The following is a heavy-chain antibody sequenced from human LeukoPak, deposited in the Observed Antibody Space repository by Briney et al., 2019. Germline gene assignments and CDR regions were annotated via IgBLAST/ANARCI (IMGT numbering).Heavy chain of an antibody. Sequence: PGGSLRLSCAASGFTFSSYGMHWVRQAPGKGLEWVAVIWYDGSNKYYADSVKGRFTISRDNSKNTLYLQMNSLRAEDTAVYYCARALWGYSSSWYSDRDFYGMDVWGQGTTVTVSS. D-gene: IGHD6-13*01. V-gene: IGHV3-33*01. CDR1: GFTFSSYG. CDR3: ARALWGYSSSWYSDRDFYGMDV. J-gene: IGHJ6*02. CDR2: IWYDGSNK.